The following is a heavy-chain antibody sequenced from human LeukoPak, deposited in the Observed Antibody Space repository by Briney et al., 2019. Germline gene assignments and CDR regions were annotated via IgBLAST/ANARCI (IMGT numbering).Heavy chain of an antibody. CDR3: ARPYSSGWYPSSWFDP. V-gene: IGHV4-39*01. D-gene: IGHD6-19*01. CDR1: GGSISSSSYY. Sequence: PSETLSLTCTVSGGSISSSSYYWGWIRQPPGKGLEWIGSIYYSGSTYYNPSLKSRVTISVDTSKNQFSLKLSSVTAADTAVYYCARPYSSGWYPSSWFDPWGQGTLVTVSS. J-gene: IGHJ5*02. CDR2: IYYSGST.